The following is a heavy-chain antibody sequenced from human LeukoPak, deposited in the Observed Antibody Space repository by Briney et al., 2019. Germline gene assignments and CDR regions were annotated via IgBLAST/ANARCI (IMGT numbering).Heavy chain of an antibody. V-gene: IGHV4-34*01. CDR1: GGSFSGYY. CDR2: INHSGST. CDR3: AGWPYYYDSSGHTGNWFDP. D-gene: IGHD3-22*01. Sequence: PSETLSLTCAVYGGSFSGYYWSWIRQPPGKGLEWIGEINHSGSTNYNPSLKSRVTISVDTPKNQFSLKLSSVTAADTAVYYCAGWPYYYDSSGHTGNWFDPWGQGTLVTVS. J-gene: IGHJ5*02.